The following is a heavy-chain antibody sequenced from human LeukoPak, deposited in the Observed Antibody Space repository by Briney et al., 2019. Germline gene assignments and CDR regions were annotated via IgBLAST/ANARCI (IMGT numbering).Heavy chain of an antibody. J-gene: IGHJ6*03. CDR1: GGSFSGYY. Sequence: SETLSLTCAVYGGSFSGYYWSWIRQPPGKGLEWIGEINHSGSTNYNPSLKSRVTISVDTSKNQFSLKLSSVTAADTAVYYCASYSGGSSYYYMDVWGKGTTVTVSS. CDR2: INHSGST. V-gene: IGHV4-34*01. CDR3: ASYSGGSSYYYMDV. D-gene: IGHD2-15*01.